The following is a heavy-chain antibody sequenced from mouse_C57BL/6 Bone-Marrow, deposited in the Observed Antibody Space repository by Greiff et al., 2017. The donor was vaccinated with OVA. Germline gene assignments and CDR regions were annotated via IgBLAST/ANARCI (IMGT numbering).Heavy chain of an antibody. CDR1: GYSFTGYY. CDR3: ARDYSNWDWYLDV. CDR2: INPSTGGT. V-gene: IGHV1-42*01. J-gene: IGHJ1*03. D-gene: IGHD2-5*01. Sequence: VQLQQSGPELVKPGASVKISCKASGYSFTGYYMNWVKQSPEKSLEWIGEINPSTGGTTYNQKFKAKATLTVDKSSSTAYMQLKSLTSEDSAVYYCARDYSNWDWYLDVWGTGTTVTVSS.